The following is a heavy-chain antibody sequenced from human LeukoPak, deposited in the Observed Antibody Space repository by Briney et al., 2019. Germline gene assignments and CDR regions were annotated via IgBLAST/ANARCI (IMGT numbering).Heavy chain of an antibody. D-gene: IGHD6-13*01. J-gene: IGHJ4*02. V-gene: IGHV4-59*12. Sequence: PSETLSLTCTVSGGSISSYYWSWIRQPPGKGLEWIGYIYYSGSTDYNPSLKSRVTMSVDTSKNQFSLKLSSVTAADTAVYYCARDKIAAAGSDYWGQGALVTVSS. CDR2: IYYSGST. CDR3: ARDKIAAAGSDY. CDR1: GGSISSYY.